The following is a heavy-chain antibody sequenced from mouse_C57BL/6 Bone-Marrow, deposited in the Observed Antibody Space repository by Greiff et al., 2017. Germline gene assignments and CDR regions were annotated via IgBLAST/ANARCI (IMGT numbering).Heavy chain of an antibody. V-gene: IGHV1-26*01. CDR2: INPNNGGT. D-gene: IGHD1-1*01. J-gene: IGHJ2*01. CDR1: GYTFTDYY. Sequence: EVQLQQSGPELVKPGASVKISCKASGYTFTDYYMNWVKQSHGKSLEWIGDINPNNGGTSYNQKFKGKATLTVDKSSSTAYMELRSLTSEDSAVYYCARSYYGSSYLYYFDYWGQGTTLTVSS. CDR3: ARSYYGSSYLYYFDY.